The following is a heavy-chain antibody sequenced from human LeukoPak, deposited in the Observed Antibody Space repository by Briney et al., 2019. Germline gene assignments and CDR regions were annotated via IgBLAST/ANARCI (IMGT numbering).Heavy chain of an antibody. CDR2: LSYDGNYK. V-gene: IGHV3-30*03. Sequence: PGGSLRLSCAASGFTFSSYGMHWVRQAPGKGLEWVAVLSYDGNYKYNADSVKGRFAISRDNSENTLYLQMNSLRAEDTAVYYCARYAEYAVSTPCYWGQGTQVTVSA. J-gene: IGHJ4*02. D-gene: IGHD2-8*01. CDR1: GFTFSSYG. CDR3: ARYAEYAVSTPCY.